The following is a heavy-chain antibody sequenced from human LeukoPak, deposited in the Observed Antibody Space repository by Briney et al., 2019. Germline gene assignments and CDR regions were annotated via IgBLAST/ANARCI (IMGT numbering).Heavy chain of an antibody. CDR1: GYTFTSYG. J-gene: IGHJ6*03. CDR3: ATEYSSSWYRSYYYYMDV. Sequence: EASVKVSCKASGYTFTSYGISWVRQAPGQGLEWMGWISAYNGNTNYAQKLQGRVTMTTDTSTSTAYMELRSLRSDDTAVYYCATEYSSSWYRSYYYYMDVWGKGTTVTISS. D-gene: IGHD6-13*01. CDR2: ISAYNGNT. V-gene: IGHV1-18*01.